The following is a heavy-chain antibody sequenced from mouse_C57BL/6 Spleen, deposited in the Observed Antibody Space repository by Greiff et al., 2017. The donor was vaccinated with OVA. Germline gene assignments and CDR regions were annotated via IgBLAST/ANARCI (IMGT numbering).Heavy chain of an antibody. J-gene: IGHJ4*01. CDR3: ARAGGISALYAMDY. CDR1: GYTFTSYW. CDR2: INPSNVGT. Sequence: QVQLQQPGTELVKPGASVKLSCKASGYTFTSYWMHWVKQRPGQGLEWIGNINPSNVGTNYNEKFKSKATLTVAKSSSTAYMQHSSLTSEDAAVYYCARAGGISALYAMDYWGQGTSLTVSS. V-gene: IGHV1-53*01.